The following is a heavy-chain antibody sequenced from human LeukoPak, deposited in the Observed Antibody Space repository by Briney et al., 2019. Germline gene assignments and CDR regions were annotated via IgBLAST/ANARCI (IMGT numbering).Heavy chain of an antibody. CDR2: IYSDGRT. CDR3: ARSRELWEIFWPSHFDY. Sequence: GGSLRLSCAASGFTVSSNYMSWVRQAPGKGLEWVSVIYSDGRTYYADSVKGRFTISRDNSKNTLYLETNSLRAEDTAVYYCARSRELWEIFWPSHFDYWGQGTLVTVSS. D-gene: IGHD1-26*01. CDR1: GFTVSSNY. V-gene: IGHV3-53*01. J-gene: IGHJ4*02.